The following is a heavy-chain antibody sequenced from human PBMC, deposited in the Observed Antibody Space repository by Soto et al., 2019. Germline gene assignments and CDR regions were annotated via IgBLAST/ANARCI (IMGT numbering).Heavy chain of an antibody. D-gene: IGHD5-18*01. V-gene: IGHV3-30*18. CDR2: ISYDGSNK. J-gene: IGHJ6*02. Sequence: GGSLRLSCAASGFTFSSYGMHWVRQAPGKGLEWVAVISYDGSNKYYADSVKGRFTISRDNSKNTLYLQMNSLRAEDTAVYYCANLKSDTAMVTAHYYYGMDVWGQGTTVTVSS. CDR3: ANLKSDTAMVTAHYYYGMDV. CDR1: GFTFSSYG.